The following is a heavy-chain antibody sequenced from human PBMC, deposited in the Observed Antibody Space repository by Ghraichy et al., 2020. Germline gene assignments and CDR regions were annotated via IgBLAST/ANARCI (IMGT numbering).Heavy chain of an antibody. J-gene: IGHJ5*02. CDR2: ISSSSSTI. CDR3: ARDPVFWSGYYQYNWFDP. D-gene: IGHD3-3*01. CDR1: GFTFSSYS. V-gene: IGHV3-48*04. Sequence: GESLNISCAASGFTFSSYSMNWVRQAPGKGLEWVSYISSSSSTIYYADSVKGRFTISRDNAKNSLYLQMNSLRAEDTAVYYCARDPVFWSGYYQYNWFDPWGQGTLVTVSS.